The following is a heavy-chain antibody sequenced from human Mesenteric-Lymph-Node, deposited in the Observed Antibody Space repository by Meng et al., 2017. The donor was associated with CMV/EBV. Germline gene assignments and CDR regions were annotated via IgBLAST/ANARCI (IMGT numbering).Heavy chain of an antibody. J-gene: IGHJ4*02. D-gene: IGHD3-22*01. Sequence: GESLKISCAASGFIFSRHAMHWVRQAPGKGLEWVSYISSSGSTIYYADSVKGRFTISRDNAKNSLYLQMNSLRAEDTAVYYCARDYYYYDSSGYYYGAVDYWGQGTLVTVSS. CDR3: ARDYYYYDSSGYYYGAVDY. CDR2: ISSSGSTI. V-gene: IGHV3-48*03. CDR1: GFIFSRHA.